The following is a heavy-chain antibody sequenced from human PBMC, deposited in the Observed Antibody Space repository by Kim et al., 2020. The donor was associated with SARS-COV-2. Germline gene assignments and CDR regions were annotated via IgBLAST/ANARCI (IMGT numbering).Heavy chain of an antibody. Sequence: GGSLRLSCAASGFTFSSYGMHWVRQAPGKGLEWVAVISYDGSNKYYADSVKGRFTISRDNSKNTLYLQMNSLRAEDTAVYYCAKDRGKGSYGFMDVWGQGTTVTVSS. CDR3: AKDRGKGSYGFMDV. CDR2: ISYDGSNK. CDR1: GFTFSSYG. V-gene: IGHV3-30*18. J-gene: IGHJ6*02. D-gene: IGHD5-18*01.